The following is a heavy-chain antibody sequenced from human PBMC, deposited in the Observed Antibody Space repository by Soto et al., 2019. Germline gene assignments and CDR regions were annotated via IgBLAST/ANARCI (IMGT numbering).Heavy chain of an antibody. V-gene: IGHV1-69*02. J-gene: IGHJ4*02. CDR3: ARSETHCSSTSCQEVDY. D-gene: IGHD2-2*01. Sequence: QVQLVQSGAEVKKPGSSVKVSCKASGGTFSSYTISWVRQAPGQGLEWMGRIIPILGIANYAQKFQGRVKITEDKSTSTAYMELSSLRSEDTAVYYCARSETHCSSTSCQEVDYWGQGTLVTVSS. CDR1: GGTFSSYT. CDR2: IIPILGIA.